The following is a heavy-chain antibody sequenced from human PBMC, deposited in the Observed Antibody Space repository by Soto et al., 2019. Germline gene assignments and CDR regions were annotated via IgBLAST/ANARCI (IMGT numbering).Heavy chain of an antibody. D-gene: IGHD3-16*01. CDR1: GLTLITTG. CDR2: MDQDGSET. Sequence: EVQLVESGGGLVQPGGPLRPFGEASGLTLITTGWTWFGKPPGKGLEWVANMDQDGSETYYVDSVRGRFTVSRDNAKNSLYLQMNSLRVEDTAVYYCVCGGNFFIYWGQGTLVTVSP. CDR3: VCGGNFFIY. J-gene: IGHJ4*02. V-gene: IGHV3-7*01.